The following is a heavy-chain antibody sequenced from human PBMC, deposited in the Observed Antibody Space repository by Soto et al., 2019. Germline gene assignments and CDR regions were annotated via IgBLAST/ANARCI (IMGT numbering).Heavy chain of an antibody. CDR2: IYYSGST. Sequence: PSETLSLTCTVSGGSISSSSYYWGWIRQPPGKGLEWIGSIYYSGSTYYNPSLKSRVTISVDTSKNQFSLKLSSVTAADMAVYYCASYWSCYYASHYFDYWGQGTLVTVSS. J-gene: IGHJ4*02. D-gene: IGHD3-3*01. V-gene: IGHV4-39*01. CDR3: ASYWSCYYASHYFDY. CDR1: GGSISSSSYY.